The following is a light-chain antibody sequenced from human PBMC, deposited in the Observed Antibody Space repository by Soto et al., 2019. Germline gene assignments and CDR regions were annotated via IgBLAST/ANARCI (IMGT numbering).Light chain of an antibody. Sequence: EIVMTQSPATLSVSPGERATLSCRASQSVSSNLAWYQQKPGQAPRLLIYGASTRATGIPDRFSGGGSGTDFTLSITRLEPGDFAVYYCQQYGTSPITFGQGTRLEIK. CDR3: QQYGTSPIT. CDR2: GAS. CDR1: QSVSSN. J-gene: IGKJ5*01. V-gene: IGKV3-20*01.